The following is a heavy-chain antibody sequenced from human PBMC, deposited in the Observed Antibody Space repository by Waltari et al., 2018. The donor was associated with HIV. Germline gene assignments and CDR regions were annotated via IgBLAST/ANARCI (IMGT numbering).Heavy chain of an antibody. D-gene: IGHD3-3*01. CDR2: IYYSGST. Sequence: QVQLQESGPGLVKPSETLSLTCTVSGGSISSYYWSWIRQPPGKGLEWIGYIYYSGSTNYNPSLKSRVTISVDTSKNQFSLKLSSVTAADTAVYYCARFYLVWSGYQLGWFDPWGQGTLVTVSS. CDR1: GGSISSYY. CDR3: ARFYLVWSGYQLGWFDP. V-gene: IGHV4-59*01. J-gene: IGHJ5*02.